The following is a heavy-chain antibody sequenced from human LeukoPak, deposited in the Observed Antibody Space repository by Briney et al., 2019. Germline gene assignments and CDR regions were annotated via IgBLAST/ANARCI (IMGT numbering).Heavy chain of an antibody. J-gene: IGHJ3*02. D-gene: IGHD3-9*01. V-gene: IGHV3-73*01. CDR1: GFTFSGSA. CDR2: IRSKANSYAT. Sequence: PGGSLRLSCAASGFTFSGSAMHWVRQASGKGLEWVGRIRSKANSYATAYAASVKGRFTISRDDSKNTAYLQMNSLKTEDTAVYYCTIGGGGYDILTGYSRLNLGNAFDIWGQGTMVTVSS. CDR3: TIGGGGYDILTGYSRLNLGNAFDI.